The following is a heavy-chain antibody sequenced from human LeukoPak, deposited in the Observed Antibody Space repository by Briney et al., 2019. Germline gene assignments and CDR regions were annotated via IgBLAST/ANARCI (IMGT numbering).Heavy chain of an antibody. V-gene: IGHV1-69*04. CDR2: IIPILGIA. D-gene: IGHD3-10*02. CDR3: AIYITLFGMVRGYYFDY. J-gene: IGHJ4*02. Sequence: ASVKVSCKASGGTFSSYAISWVRQAPGQGLEWMGRIIPILGIANYAQKFQGRVTITADKSTSTAYMELSSLRSEDTAVYYCAIYITLFGMVRGYYFDYWGQGTLVTVSS. CDR1: GGTFSSYA.